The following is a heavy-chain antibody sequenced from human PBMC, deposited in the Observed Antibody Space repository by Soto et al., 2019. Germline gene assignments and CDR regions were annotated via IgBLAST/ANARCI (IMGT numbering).Heavy chain of an antibody. D-gene: IGHD3-9*01. V-gene: IGHV4-34*01. CDR1: GGSFSTYY. CDR2: INHSGNN. CDR3: ARGGSNDWQDAFDI. Sequence: SETLSLTCVVSGGSFSTYYYNWIRQSPGKGLEWIGEINHSGNNNYSPSLKSRVTMSLDTSKNQFSLKLTSVTAADTAVYYCARGGSNDWQDAFDIWGQGTMVTVSS. J-gene: IGHJ3*02.